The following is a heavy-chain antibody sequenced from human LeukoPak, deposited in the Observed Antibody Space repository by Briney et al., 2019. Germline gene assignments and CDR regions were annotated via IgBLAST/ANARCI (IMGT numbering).Heavy chain of an antibody. D-gene: IGHD3-3*01. CDR1: GFTFDDYA. Sequence: PGGSLRLSCAASGFTFDDYAMHWVRQAPGKGLEWVSGISWNSGSIGYADSVKGRFTISRDNAKNSLYLQMHSLRAEDTALYYCAKDIGGWFGVVTKYYYYYGMDVWGQGTTVTVSS. V-gene: IGHV3-9*01. CDR3: AKDIGGWFGVVTKYYYYYGMDV. J-gene: IGHJ6*02. CDR2: ISWNSGSI.